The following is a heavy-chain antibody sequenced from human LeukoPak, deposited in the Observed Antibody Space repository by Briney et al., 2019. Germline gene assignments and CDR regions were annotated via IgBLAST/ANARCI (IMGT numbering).Heavy chain of an antibody. J-gene: IGHJ1*01. CDR2: IYAGGNT. CDR3: ARGPSIALANAFGRLNA. CDR1: GFTVSSDY. Sequence: PGGSLRLSCAASGFTVSSDYMSWVRQAPGKGLEWVSVIYAGGNTYYPDSVKGRFAISRDSSKNTLHLQMNSLRAEDTAVYYCARGPSIALANAFGRLNAWSQGTLVTVSS. V-gene: IGHV3-53*01. D-gene: IGHD6-19*01.